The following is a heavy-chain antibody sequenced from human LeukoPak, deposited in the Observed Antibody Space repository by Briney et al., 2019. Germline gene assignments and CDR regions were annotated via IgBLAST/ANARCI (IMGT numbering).Heavy chain of an antibody. V-gene: IGHV1-2*02. CDR2: IVPNSGGT. CDR1: GYTFTDYY. J-gene: IGHJ4*02. D-gene: IGHD6-6*01. Sequence: GASVKVSCKASGYTFTDYYIHWVRQAPGQGLEWMGWIVPNSGGTNHAQKFQGRVTLTRDTSISTAHMELSRLRSDDTAVYYCARERRFSSSSSVFDYWGQGTLVTVSS. CDR3: ARERRFSSSSSVFDY.